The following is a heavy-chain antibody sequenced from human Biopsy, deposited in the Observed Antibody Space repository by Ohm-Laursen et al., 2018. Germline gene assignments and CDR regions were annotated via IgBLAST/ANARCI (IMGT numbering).Heavy chain of an antibody. V-gene: IGHV4-38-2*02. J-gene: IGHJ6*02. D-gene: IGHD5-12*01. CDR2: IYYDGIT. CDR1: GYSVTNDYY. CDR3: ARVAGGYAYYYGMDV. Sequence: GTLSLTCTVSGYSVTNDYYWGWIRQPPGKGLEWIGNIYYDGITYYNPSLKSRVAVSVDTSNNQFSLRLTSVTAADTAVYYCARVAGGYAYYYGMDVWGQGTTVTVSS.